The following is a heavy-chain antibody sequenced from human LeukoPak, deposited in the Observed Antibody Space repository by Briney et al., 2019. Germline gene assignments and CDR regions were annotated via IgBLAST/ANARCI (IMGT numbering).Heavy chain of an antibody. J-gene: IGHJ3*02. Sequence: PGGSLRLSCAASGFTFSDYYMSWIRQAPGKGLEWVSYISSSGSTIYYADSVKGRFTISRDNPKNTLFLQMNSLTAEDTAIYSCARPRLEYCSGGSCFDAFDIWGQGTMVTVSS. V-gene: IGHV3-11*01. D-gene: IGHD2-15*01. CDR3: ARPRLEYCSGGSCFDAFDI. CDR1: GFTFSDYY. CDR2: ISSSGSTI.